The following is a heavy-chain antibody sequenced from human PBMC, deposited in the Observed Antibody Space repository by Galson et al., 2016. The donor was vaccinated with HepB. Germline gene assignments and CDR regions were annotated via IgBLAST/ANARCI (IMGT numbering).Heavy chain of an antibody. V-gene: IGHV3-33*01. Sequence: SLRLSCAASGYTINSYGIHWVRQAPGKGLEWVALLWSDGVNKYYGDSVKGPFTISRDNSKNTVYLQMDRLRAEDTAVYYWAREGYYDNSAFYWFDPWGPGTLVTVSS. CDR3: AREGYYDNSAFYWFDP. CDR1: GYTINSYG. J-gene: IGHJ5*02. CDR2: LWSDGVNK. D-gene: IGHD3-22*01.